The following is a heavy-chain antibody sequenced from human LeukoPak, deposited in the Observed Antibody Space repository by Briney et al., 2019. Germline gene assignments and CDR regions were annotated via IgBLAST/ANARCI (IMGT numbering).Heavy chain of an antibody. D-gene: IGHD6-13*01. V-gene: IGHV4-39*07. CDR2: IYYSGST. CDR3: ARGGGGQPGYSSSWYEDGLWYFDL. Sequence: SETLSLTCTVSGGSLSSSSYYWGWIRQPPGKGLEWIGSIYYSGSTYYNPSLKSRVTISVDTSKNQFSLKLSSVTAADTAVYYCARGGGGQPGYSSSWYEDGLWYFDLWGRGTLVTVSS. J-gene: IGHJ2*01. CDR1: GGSLSSSSYY.